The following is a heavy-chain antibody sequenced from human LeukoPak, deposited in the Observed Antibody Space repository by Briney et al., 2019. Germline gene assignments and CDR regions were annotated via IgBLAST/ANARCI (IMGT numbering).Heavy chain of an antibody. CDR3: ARDVTSPY. Sequence: SETLSLTCAVYGGSFSGYYWSWIRQPPGKGLEWIGEINHSGSTNYNPSLKSRVTMSVDTSKNQFSLKLSSVTAADTAVYYCARDVTSPYWGQGTLVTVSS. CDR1: GGSFSGYY. V-gene: IGHV4-34*01. J-gene: IGHJ4*02. CDR2: INHSGST.